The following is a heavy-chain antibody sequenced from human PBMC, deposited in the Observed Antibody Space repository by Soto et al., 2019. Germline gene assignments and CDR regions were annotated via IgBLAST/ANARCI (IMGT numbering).Heavy chain of an antibody. CDR2: IYYSGST. D-gene: IGHD6-6*01. CDR1: GGSISSYY. J-gene: IGHJ4*02. V-gene: IGHV4-59*01. CDR3: ARYGSSSAYFQY. Sequence: QVQLQESGPGLVKTSETLALTCTVSGGSISSYYWSWVRQPPGKGLEWIGDIYYSGSTNYNPSLRSRVTISVDTSKNQFSLKLTSVTAADTAVYYCARYGSSSAYFQYWGQGTLVTVSS.